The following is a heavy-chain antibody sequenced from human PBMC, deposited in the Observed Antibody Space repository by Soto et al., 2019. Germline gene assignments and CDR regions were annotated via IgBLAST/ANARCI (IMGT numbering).Heavy chain of an antibody. V-gene: IGHV1-2*04. CDR1: GYTFTGYY. CDR3: ARDQEASSSPRLRDYYYGMDV. J-gene: IGHJ6*02. Sequence: QVQLVQSGAEVKKPGASVKVSCKASGYTFTGYYMHWVRQAPGQGLEWMGWINPNSGGTNYAQKFQGWVTMTRDTSISTAYMELSRLRSDDTAVYYCARDQEASSSPRLRDYYYGMDVWGQGTTVTVSS. D-gene: IGHD6-6*01. CDR2: INPNSGGT.